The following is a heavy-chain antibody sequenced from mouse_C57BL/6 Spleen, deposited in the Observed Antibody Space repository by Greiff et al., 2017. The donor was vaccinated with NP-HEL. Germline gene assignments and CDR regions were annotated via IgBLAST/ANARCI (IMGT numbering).Heavy chain of an antibody. D-gene: IGHD1-1*01. J-gene: IGHJ2*01. Sequence: EVQLQQSGPELVKPGASVKISCKASGYTFTDYYMNWVKQSPGKSLEWIGAINPNNGGTSYNQKFKGKATLTVDNSSSTAYMELRSLTSEDSTVYYCARGSYYGSDYWGQGTTLTVSS. CDR3: ARGSYYGSDY. CDR2: INPNNGGT. V-gene: IGHV1-26*01. CDR1: GYTFTDYY.